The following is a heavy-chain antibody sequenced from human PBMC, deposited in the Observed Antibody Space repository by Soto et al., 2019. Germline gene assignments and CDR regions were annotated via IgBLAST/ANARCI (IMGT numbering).Heavy chain of an antibody. V-gene: IGHV1-2*02. CDR1: GYTFTGYY. Sequence: QVQLVQSGAEVKKPGASVKVSCKASGYTFTGYYMHWVRQAPGQGLEWMGWINPNSGGTNYAQKFLGRVIMTRDTSISTAYMELSMLRSDDTAVYYCARCIVGATCGFVYWGQGTLVTVSS. CDR2: INPNSGGT. CDR3: ARCIVGATCGFVY. J-gene: IGHJ4*02. D-gene: IGHD1-26*01.